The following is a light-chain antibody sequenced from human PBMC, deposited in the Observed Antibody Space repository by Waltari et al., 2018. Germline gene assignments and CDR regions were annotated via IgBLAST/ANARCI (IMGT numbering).Light chain of an antibody. J-gene: IGKJ3*01. Sequence: DIQMTQSPPSLSASVGDRVTITCRASQGISNYLAWYQQKPGTVPKLLISTASNLQSGVPSRFSGSGSATDFTLTISSLQPEDVATYYCQKYDSAPFAFGPGTRVDIK. V-gene: IGKV1-27*01. CDR2: TAS. CDR1: QGISNY. CDR3: QKYDSAPFA.